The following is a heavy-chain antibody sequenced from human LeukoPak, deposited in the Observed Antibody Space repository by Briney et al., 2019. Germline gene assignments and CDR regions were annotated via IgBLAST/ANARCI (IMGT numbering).Heavy chain of an antibody. CDR2: INSDGSST. CDR3: ARDQELYSGGYPFFDY. D-gene: IGHD6-19*01. V-gene: IGHV3-74*01. J-gene: IGHJ4*02. Sequence: GGSLRLSCAASGFTFSNYWVHWGRHAPGKGVVWVSRINSDGSSTSYADSVKGRFTISRDNAKNTLYLQMNSLRAEDTAVYYCARDQELYSGGYPFFDYWGQGTLVTVSS. CDR1: GFTFSNYW.